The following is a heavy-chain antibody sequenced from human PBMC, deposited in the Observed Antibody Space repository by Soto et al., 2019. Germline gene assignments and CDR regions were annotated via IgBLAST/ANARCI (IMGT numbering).Heavy chain of an antibody. CDR1: GYSFTSYW. CDR3: ARHGPDYGGNSVPYYYGMDV. D-gene: IGHD4-17*01. CDR2: IYPGDSDT. Sequence: GESLKISCKGSGYSFTSYWIGWVRQMPGKGLEWMGIIYPGDSDTRYSPSFQGQVTISADKSISTAYLQWSSLKASDTAMYYCARHGPDYGGNSVPYYYGMDVWGQGTTVTVSS. J-gene: IGHJ6*02. V-gene: IGHV5-51*01.